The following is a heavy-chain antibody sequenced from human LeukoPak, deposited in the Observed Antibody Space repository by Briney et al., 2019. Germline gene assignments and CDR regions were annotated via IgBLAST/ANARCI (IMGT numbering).Heavy chain of an antibody. CDR3: ARDKQHSYGRYFDH. V-gene: IGHV4-59*01. Sequence: SETLSLTCTVSPGSISTYHWNWIRKSPGKGLEWIGYMQSTGNSNYNPSLKSRVTTSVDMSRNEIVLNLSSVTAADTAVYFCARDKQHSYGRYFDHWGQGILVTVSS. CDR2: MQSTGNS. D-gene: IGHD5-18*01. CDR1: PGSISTYH. J-gene: IGHJ4*02.